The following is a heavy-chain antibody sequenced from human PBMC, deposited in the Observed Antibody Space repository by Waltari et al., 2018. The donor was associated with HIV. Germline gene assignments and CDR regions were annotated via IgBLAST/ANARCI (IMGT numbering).Heavy chain of an antibody. CDR3: ARGESRSFKY. Sequence: QEQLVQSGAEMKKPGASVKVSCKDSGNTFTSFEINWVRQATGQGLEWMGYMNPNSGNTGYAQKFQGKVTMTRDTSISTAYMELSNLRSDDTAVYFCARGESRSFKYWGQGTLVTVSS. J-gene: IGHJ4*02. CDR2: MNPNSGNT. CDR1: GNTFTSFE. V-gene: IGHV1-8*01. D-gene: IGHD6-6*01.